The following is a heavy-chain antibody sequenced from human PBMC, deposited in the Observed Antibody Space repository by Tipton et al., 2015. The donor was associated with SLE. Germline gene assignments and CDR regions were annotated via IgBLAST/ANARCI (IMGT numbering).Heavy chain of an antibody. Sequence: TLSLTCTVSGGSISGHYRSRIRQPPGKGLEWIGYIYDSGSTYYNPSLRGRVTISVDTSKSHFSLRLTSVTAADTAVYYCARGSSNLDYWGQGMLVTVSS. J-gene: IGHJ4*02. D-gene: IGHD2-2*01. CDR3: ARGSSNLDY. V-gene: IGHV4-59*11. CDR1: GGSISGHY. CDR2: IYDSGST.